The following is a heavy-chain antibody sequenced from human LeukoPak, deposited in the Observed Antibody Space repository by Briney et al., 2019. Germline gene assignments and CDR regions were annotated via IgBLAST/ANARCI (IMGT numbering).Heavy chain of an antibody. D-gene: IGHD3-3*01. J-gene: IGHJ4*02. Sequence: ASVKVSCKASGYTFTSYGISWVRQAPGQGLEWMGWISAYNGNTNYAQKLQGRVTMTTDTSTSTAYMELRSLRSDDTAVYYCARDLKGGYFWSGYYDFDYWGQGTLVTVSS. V-gene: IGHV1-18*01. CDR3: ARDLKGGYFWSGYYDFDY. CDR1: GYTFTSYG. CDR2: ISAYNGNT.